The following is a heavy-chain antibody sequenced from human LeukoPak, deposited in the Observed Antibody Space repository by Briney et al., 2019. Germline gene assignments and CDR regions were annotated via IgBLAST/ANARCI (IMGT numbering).Heavy chain of an antibody. Sequence: GESLKISCKGSGYSFPNYWIGWVRQMPGKGLEWMGVIYPGDSDTKYSPSFQGQVTISADTSISTAYLQWNSLKASDTAMYYCARPSDSVNPPDYWGQGTLVTVSS. CDR1: GYSFPNYW. CDR3: ARPSDSVNPPDY. D-gene: IGHD4-11*01. CDR2: IYPGDSDT. J-gene: IGHJ4*02. V-gene: IGHV5-51*01.